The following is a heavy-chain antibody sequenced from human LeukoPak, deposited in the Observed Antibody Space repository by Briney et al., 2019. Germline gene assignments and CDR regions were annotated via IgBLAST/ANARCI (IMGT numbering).Heavy chain of an antibody. CDR3: ARDRVGGDLTGVSLY. Sequence: ASVKVSCKASGYPFDNFGLTWVRQAPGQGLEWMGWISAYNGNTHYAQKSRGRLTLTTETSTSTAYLELRSLKSDDTAVYYCARDRVGGDLTGVSLYWGQGTLVTVSS. J-gene: IGHJ4*01. CDR2: ISAYNGNT. V-gene: IGHV1-18*01. CDR1: GYPFDNFG. D-gene: IGHD4-17*01.